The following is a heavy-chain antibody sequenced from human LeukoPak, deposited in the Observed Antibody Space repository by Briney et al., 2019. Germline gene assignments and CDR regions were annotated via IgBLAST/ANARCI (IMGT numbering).Heavy chain of an antibody. CDR1: GLTFSSYA. D-gene: IGHD2-2*01. CDR3: ARDNSGDIVVVPAAMDY. V-gene: IGHV3-30-3*01. Sequence: GGSLRLSCAASGLTFSSYAMHWVRQAPGKGLEWVAVISYDGSNKYYADSVKGRFTISRDNSKNTLYLQMNSLRAEDTAVYYCARDNSGDIVVVPAAMDYWGQGTLVTVSS. J-gene: IGHJ4*02. CDR2: ISYDGSNK.